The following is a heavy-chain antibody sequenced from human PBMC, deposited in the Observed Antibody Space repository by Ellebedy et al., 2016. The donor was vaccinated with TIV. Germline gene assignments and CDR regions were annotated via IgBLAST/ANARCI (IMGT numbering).Heavy chain of an antibody. J-gene: IGHJ6*02. CDR1: GFTFSSYG. D-gene: IGHD2-2*01. V-gene: IGHV3-30*18. Sequence: GESLKISXVASGFTFSSYGVHWVRQAPGKGLEWVAVISYDGSKKYHADSVKGRFTISRDNSKNTLFLQMTSLRPEDTAMYYCAKHTVAADIGDGINYYYYDGMDVWGQGTTVTVSS. CDR2: ISYDGSKK. CDR3: AKHTVAADIGDGINYYYYDGMDV.